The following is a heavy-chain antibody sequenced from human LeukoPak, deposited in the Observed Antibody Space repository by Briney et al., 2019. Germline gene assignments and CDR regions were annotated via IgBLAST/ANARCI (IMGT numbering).Heavy chain of an antibody. CDR2: IYYSGST. D-gene: IGHD3-22*01. CDR1: GGSISSSSYY. J-gene: IGHJ4*02. Sequence: SETLSLTCTVSGGSISSSSYYWGWIRQPPGKGLEWIGSIYYSGSTYYNPSLKSRVTISVDTSKNQFSLKLSSVTAADTAVYYCASPSYYYDSSGYYRFDYWGQGTLVNVSS. V-gene: IGHV4-39*07. CDR3: ASPSYYYDSSGYYRFDY.